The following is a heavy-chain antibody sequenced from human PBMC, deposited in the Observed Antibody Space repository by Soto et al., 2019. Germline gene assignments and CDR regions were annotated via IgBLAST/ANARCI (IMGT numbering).Heavy chain of an antibody. J-gene: IGHJ2*01. V-gene: IGHV4-30-4*01. CDR1: GGSISSSDYY. CDR2: IYYSGST. D-gene: IGHD3-16*02. CDR3: ARIVESGYTIDFDL. Sequence: QVQLQESGPGLVKPSQTLSVTCTVPGGSISSSDYYWSWIRQPPGKGLEWIGYIYYSGSTNYNPSISSRVSISVDTSKNQFSLNLSSVTAADTAVYYCARIVESGYTIDFDLWGRGTLVTVSS.